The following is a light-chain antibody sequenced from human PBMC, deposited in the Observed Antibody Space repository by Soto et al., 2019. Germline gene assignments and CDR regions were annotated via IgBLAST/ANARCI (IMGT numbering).Light chain of an antibody. J-gene: IGKJ1*01. CDR2: AAS. V-gene: IGKV1-17*01. Sequence: DIQMTQSPSSLSASVGDRVTITCRTSQDIGNDLDWYQQKPGKAPKCLIYAASSLQSGVPSRFSGSGSGTEDTRTRSGLQTEDFATEYGRQRHRYSWTFGQGPKVEIK. CDR3: RQRHRYSWT. CDR1: QDIGND.